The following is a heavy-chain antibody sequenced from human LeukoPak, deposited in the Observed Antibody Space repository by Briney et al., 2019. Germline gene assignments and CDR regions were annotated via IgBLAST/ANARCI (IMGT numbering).Heavy chain of an antibody. Sequence: PGWSLRLSCATSGFTFSSYEMNWVRQAPGKGLEWVSYISSTGSKIYYADSVKGRFTITRDNAKNSLYLQMNSLRAEDTAVYYCARDLQRGYSYGYEGYWGQGTLVTVSS. V-gene: IGHV3-48*03. CDR3: ARDLQRGYSYGYEGY. CDR2: ISSTGSKI. J-gene: IGHJ4*02. D-gene: IGHD5-18*01. CDR1: GFTFSSYE.